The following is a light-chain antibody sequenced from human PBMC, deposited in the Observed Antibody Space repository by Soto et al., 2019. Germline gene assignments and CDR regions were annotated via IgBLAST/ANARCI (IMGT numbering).Light chain of an antibody. V-gene: IGLV1-47*01. CDR2: RDN. CDR1: SSNIGSNY. Sequence: QSVLTQPPSASGTPGQRVTISCSGSSSNIGSNYVYWYQQLPGTAPKLLIYRDNQRPSGVPDRFSGSKSGTSASLAISGLRSEDEAHYYCAAWDDSLSGLYVFGTGTKLTVL. J-gene: IGLJ1*01. CDR3: AAWDDSLSGLYV.